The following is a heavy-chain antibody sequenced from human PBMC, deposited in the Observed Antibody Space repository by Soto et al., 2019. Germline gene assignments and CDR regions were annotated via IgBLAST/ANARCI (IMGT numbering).Heavy chain of an antibody. D-gene: IGHD3-10*01. Sequence: SETLSLTCAVSGGSISSGGYSWSWIRQPPGKGLEWIGYMYHSGSTYYNPSLKSRVTISIDRSKNQFSLKLSSVTAADTAMYYCARAKYYHDSGSHFFFDPWGQGTLVTVSS. CDR2: MYHSGST. J-gene: IGHJ5*02. CDR3: ARAKYYHDSGSHFFFDP. V-gene: IGHV4-30-2*02. CDR1: GGSISSGGYS.